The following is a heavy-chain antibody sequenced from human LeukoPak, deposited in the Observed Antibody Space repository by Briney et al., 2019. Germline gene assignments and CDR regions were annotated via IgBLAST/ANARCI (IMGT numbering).Heavy chain of an antibody. V-gene: IGHV1-18*01. J-gene: IGHJ4*02. CDR3: ARSQWLLYYFDY. CDR1: GYTFTSYG. CDR2: ISAYSGNT. Sequence: ASVKVSCKASGYTFTSYGISWVRQAPGQGLEWMGWISAYSGNTNYAQKLQGRVTMTTDTSTSTAYMELRSLRSDDTAVYYCARSQWLLYYFDYWGQGTLVTVSS. D-gene: IGHD6-19*01.